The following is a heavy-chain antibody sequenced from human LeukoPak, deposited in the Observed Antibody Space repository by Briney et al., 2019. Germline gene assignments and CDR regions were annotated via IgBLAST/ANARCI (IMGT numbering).Heavy chain of an antibody. V-gene: IGHV1-2*02. CDR2: INPNSGGT. CDR1: GYTFTGYY. Sequence: ASVKVSCKASGYTFTGYYMHWVRQAPGQGLEWMGSINPNSGGTNYAQKCQGRVTMTRDTSISTAYMELSRLRSDDTAVYYCARTMIVVVPPDYWGQGTLVTVSS. J-gene: IGHJ4*02. CDR3: ARTMIVVVPPDY. D-gene: IGHD3-22*01.